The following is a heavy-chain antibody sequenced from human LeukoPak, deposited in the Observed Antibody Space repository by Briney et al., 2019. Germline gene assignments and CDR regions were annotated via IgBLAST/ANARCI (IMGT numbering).Heavy chain of an antibody. CDR2: IYYSGNT. J-gene: IGHJ4*02. CDR1: GGSIGSSNW. Sequence: SETLSLTCAVSGGSIGSSNWWSWVRQPPGKGLEWIGEIYYSGNTNYNPSLKSRVTISIDKSKNRFSLKLSSVTAADTAVYYCAREVRFSMVRGEIDCWGQGTLVTVSS. V-gene: IGHV4-4*02. CDR3: AREVRFSMVRGEIDC. D-gene: IGHD3-10*01.